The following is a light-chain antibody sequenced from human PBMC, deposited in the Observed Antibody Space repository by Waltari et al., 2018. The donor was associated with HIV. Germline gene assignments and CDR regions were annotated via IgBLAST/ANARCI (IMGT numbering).Light chain of an antibody. J-gene: IGLJ2*01. V-gene: IGLV2-8*01. CDR1: SSDVGGYNY. CDR2: EVS. CDR3: SSYTGSDNLV. Sequence: QSALTQPPSASGSPGPSVTISCTGTSSDVGGYNYASWYQQHPGKAPKLMIYEVSKRPSGVPDRFSGSGSGNTASLTVSGLQAEDEADYYCSSYTGSDNLVFGGGTKLTVL.